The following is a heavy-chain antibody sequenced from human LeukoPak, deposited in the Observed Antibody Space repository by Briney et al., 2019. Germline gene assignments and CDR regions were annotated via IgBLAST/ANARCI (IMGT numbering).Heavy chain of an antibody. D-gene: IGHD6-19*01. Sequence: ASVKVSCKASGYTFTSYGINWVRQAPGQGLEWMGWISAYNGNTNYAQKLQGRVTMTTDTSTSTAYMELRSLRSDDSAVYYCARDEVAVAGTESDYWGQGTLVTVSS. V-gene: IGHV1-18*04. CDR1: GYTFTSYG. CDR3: ARDEVAVAGTESDY. J-gene: IGHJ4*02. CDR2: ISAYNGNT.